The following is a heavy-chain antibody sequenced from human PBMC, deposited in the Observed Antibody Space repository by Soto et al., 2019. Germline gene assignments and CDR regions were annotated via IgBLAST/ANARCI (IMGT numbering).Heavy chain of an antibody. CDR1: GGSISRGGDY. Sequence: QVQLQESGPGLVKPSQTLSLTCTVSGGSISRGGDYWSWIRQHPGKGLEWIGDIYYSGSTYYKPYLKSRVTPSVDTSKNQSSLKLSSVTAADTAGYYCARDGRKIALDYWGQGTLVTVSS. V-gene: IGHV4-31*03. CDR2: IYYSGST. J-gene: IGHJ4*02. CDR3: ARDGRKIALDY. D-gene: IGHD1-1*01.